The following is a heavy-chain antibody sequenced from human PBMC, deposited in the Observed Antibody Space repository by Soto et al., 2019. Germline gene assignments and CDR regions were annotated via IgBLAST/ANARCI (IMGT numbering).Heavy chain of an antibody. CDR1: GYTFTSYG. Sequence: QVQLVQSGAEVKKPGASVKVSCKASGYTFTSYGISWVRQAPGQGLEWMGWISAYNGNTNYAQKLQGRVTMTTDTTTSTAYMELRSLRSDDTAVYYCAGGIAAAGTWYYYYGMDVWGQGTTVTVSS. D-gene: IGHD6-13*01. CDR3: AGGIAAAGTWYYYYGMDV. J-gene: IGHJ6*02. V-gene: IGHV1-18*01. CDR2: ISAYNGNT.